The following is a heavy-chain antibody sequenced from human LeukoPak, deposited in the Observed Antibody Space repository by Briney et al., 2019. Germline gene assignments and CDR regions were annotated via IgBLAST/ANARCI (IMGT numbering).Heavy chain of an antibody. Sequence: PGGTLRLSCAASGFTFSSYAMSWVRQAPGPGRGWVSASSGSGGSTHYADSVKGRFTISRDNSKNTLYLQMNGLRAEDTAVYYCAKIPRRGYSYYFDYWGQGTLVTVSS. CDR1: GFTFSSYA. D-gene: IGHD5-18*01. CDR3: AKIPRRGYSYYFDY. V-gene: IGHV3-23*01. J-gene: IGHJ4*02. CDR2: SSGSGGST.